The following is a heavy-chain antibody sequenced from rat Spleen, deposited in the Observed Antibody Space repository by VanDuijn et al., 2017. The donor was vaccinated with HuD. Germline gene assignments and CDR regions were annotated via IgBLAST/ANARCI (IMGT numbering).Heavy chain of an antibody. Sequence: EVQLVESGGGLVQPGRSLKLSCAASGFTFINYYMAWVRQAPTKGLEWVAYISAGGGSTYYRDSVKGRFTISRDNAKSTLYLQMDSLRSEDTATYYCTSRWDGFVYWGQGTLVTVSS. CDR2: ISAGGGST. V-gene: IGHV5-27*01. D-gene: IGHD5-1*01. CDR1: GFTFINYY. J-gene: IGHJ3*01. CDR3: TSRWDGFVY.